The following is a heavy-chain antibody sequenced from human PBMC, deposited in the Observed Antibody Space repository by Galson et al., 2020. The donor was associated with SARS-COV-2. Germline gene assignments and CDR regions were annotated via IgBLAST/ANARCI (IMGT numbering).Heavy chain of an antibody. CDR3: ARDEYNWNYFNY. Sequence: SETLSLTCSISGGSVSSGSYYWSWLRQSPGKGLEWIGYLYFSEDTNYNPSLKSRVTISVDTSKNQFSLKLSSVTAADTAVYYCARDEYNWNYFNYWGQGTLVTVSS. V-gene: IGHV4-61*01. CDR1: GGSVSSGSYY. J-gene: IGHJ4*02. D-gene: IGHD1-20*01. CDR2: LYFSEDT.